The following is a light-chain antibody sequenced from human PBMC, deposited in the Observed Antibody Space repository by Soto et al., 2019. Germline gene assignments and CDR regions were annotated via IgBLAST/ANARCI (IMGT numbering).Light chain of an antibody. J-gene: IGKJ4*01. CDR2: GAS. V-gene: IGKV1-39*01. CDR3: QQRSNWPPS. Sequence: DVQMTQSPSSLSASVGDSLTISCRASQNINNNLNWYQQKPGKAPNLLIYGASSLQAGVPPRLSGSGSGTDFTLTISSLQPEDFAVYYCQQRSNWPPSFGGGTKVDIK. CDR1: QNINNN.